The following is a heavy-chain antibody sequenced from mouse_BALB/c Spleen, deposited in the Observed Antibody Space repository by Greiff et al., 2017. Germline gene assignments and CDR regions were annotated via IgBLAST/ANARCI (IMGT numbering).Heavy chain of an antibody. CDR3: TIIYYYGRDY. D-gene: IGHD1-1*01. Sequence: QVQLQQPGAELVKPGASVKLSCKASGYTFTSYYMYWVKQRPGQGLEWIGGINPSNGGTNFNEKFKSKATLTVDKSSSTAYKQLSSLTSEDSAVYYCTIIYYYGRDYWGQGTTLTVSS. CDR2: INPSNGGT. V-gene: IGHV1S16*01. J-gene: IGHJ2*01. CDR1: GYTFTSYY.